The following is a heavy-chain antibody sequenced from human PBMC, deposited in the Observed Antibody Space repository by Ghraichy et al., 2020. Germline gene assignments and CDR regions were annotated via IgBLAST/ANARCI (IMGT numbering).Heavy chain of an antibody. V-gene: IGHV3-23*01. CDR1: GFTFSTYA. J-gene: IGHJ5*02. CDR3: AKCSVWFANWFDP. CDR2: ISYNGGST. D-gene: IGHD3-10*01. Sequence: GGSLRLSCAASGFTFSTYAMTWVRQAPGKGLEWVSAISYNGGSTYYADSVKGRFTISRDNSKNTLYLQMNSLRAEDTAIYYCAKCSVWFANWFDPWGQGTLVTVSS.